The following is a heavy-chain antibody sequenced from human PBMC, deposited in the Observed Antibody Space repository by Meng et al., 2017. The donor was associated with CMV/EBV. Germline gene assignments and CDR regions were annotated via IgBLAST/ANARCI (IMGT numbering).Heavy chain of an antibody. CDR2: IKQDGSEK. J-gene: IGHJ4*02. Sequence: GESLKISCAASGFTFSSYWMSWVRQAPGKGLEWVANIKQDGSEKYYVDSVKGRFTISRDNAKNSLYLQMNSLRAEDTAVYYCASIAAPGSESDFWGQGTLVTVSS. CDR3: ASIAAPGSESDF. D-gene: IGHD6-13*01. CDR1: GFTFSSYW. V-gene: IGHV3-7*01.